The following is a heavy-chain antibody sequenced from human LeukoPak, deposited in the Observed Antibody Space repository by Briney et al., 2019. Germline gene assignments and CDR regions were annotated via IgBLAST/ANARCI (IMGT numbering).Heavy chain of an antibody. V-gene: IGHV4-34*01. CDR2: INHSEST. CDR3: ARGDTGYYYYYGMDV. D-gene: IGHD1-1*01. Sequence: PSETLSLTCAVDGGSFSGYYWRWIRQPPGKGLEWIGEINHSESTNYNPSLKSRVTISVDTSKNQFSQKLTSVTAADTAVFYCARGDTGYYYYYGMDVWGQGTTVAASS. J-gene: IGHJ6*02. CDR1: GGSFSGYY.